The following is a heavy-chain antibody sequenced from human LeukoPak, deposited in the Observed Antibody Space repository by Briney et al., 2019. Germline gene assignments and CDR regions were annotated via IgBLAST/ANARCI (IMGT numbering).Heavy chain of an antibody. V-gene: IGHV3-48*04. Sequence: PGGPLRLSCTASGFPFSDYSMNWVRQAPGKGLEWISYIGISSGNTKYADSVKGRFTISADNARNSLYLQMNSLRVEDTAVYYCARDHNYAFDNWGQGTLVSVSS. D-gene: IGHD1-1*01. CDR1: GFPFSDYS. CDR2: IGISSGNT. CDR3: ARDHNYAFDN. J-gene: IGHJ4*02.